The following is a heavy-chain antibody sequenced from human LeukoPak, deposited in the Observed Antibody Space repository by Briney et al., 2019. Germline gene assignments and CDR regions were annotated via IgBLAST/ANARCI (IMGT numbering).Heavy chain of an antibody. Sequence: SETLSLTCTVSGGSISSGSYYWSWIRQPAGKGLEWIVRIYTSGSTNYNPSLRSSVTISVYTSKNQSSLKLSSVTAADTAVYYCARGGAGYKNFDYWGQGTLVTVSS. D-gene: IGHD5-24*01. V-gene: IGHV4-61*02. CDR2: IYTSGST. CDR3: ARGGAGYKNFDY. J-gene: IGHJ4*02. CDR1: GGSISSGSYY.